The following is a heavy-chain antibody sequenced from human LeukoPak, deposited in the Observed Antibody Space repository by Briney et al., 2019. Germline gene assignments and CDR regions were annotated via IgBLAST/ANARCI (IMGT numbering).Heavy chain of an antibody. CDR3: ARESGIAVAAIGYFDY. V-gene: IGHV4-59*01. Sequence: PSETLSLTCTVSGGSISSYYWSWIRQPPGKGLERIGYIYYSGSTNYNPSLKSRVTISVDTSKNQFSLKLSSVTAADTAVYYCARESGIAVAAIGYFDYWGQGTLVTVSS. CDR2: IYYSGST. CDR1: GGSISSYY. J-gene: IGHJ4*02. D-gene: IGHD6-19*01.